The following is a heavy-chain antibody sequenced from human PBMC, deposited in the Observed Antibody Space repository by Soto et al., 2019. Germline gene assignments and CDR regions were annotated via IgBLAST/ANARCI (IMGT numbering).Heavy chain of an antibody. V-gene: IGHV4-30-4*01. CDR1: GGSISSGDYY. D-gene: IGHD3-3*01. Sequence: QVQLQESGPGLVKPSQTLSLTCTVSGGSISSGDYYWSWIRQPPGKGLEWIGYIYYSGSTYYNPSLKSRVTISVDTSKNQFSLKLSSVTAADTAVYYCARLGHYDFWSGYPLFDYWGQGTLVTVSS. J-gene: IGHJ4*02. CDR2: IYYSGST. CDR3: ARLGHYDFWSGYPLFDY.